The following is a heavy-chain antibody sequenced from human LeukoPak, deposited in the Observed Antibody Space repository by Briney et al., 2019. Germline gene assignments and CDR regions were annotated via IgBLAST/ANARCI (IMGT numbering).Heavy chain of an antibody. CDR1: GFTFSSYG. D-gene: IGHD2-21*01. Sequence: GGSLRLSCAASGFTFSSYGMHWVRQAPGKGLEWVAVIWYDGSNKYYADSVKGRFTISRDNSKNTLYLQMNSLRAEDTAVYYCARDIPGLLKYYYYGMDVWGQGTTVTVSS. CDR2: IWYDGSNK. CDR3: ARDIPGLLKYYYYGMDV. J-gene: IGHJ6*02. V-gene: IGHV3-33*01.